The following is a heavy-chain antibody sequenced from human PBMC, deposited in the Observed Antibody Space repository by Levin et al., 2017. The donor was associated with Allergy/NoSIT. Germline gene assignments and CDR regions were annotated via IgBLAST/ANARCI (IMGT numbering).Heavy chain of an antibody. CDR2: IEQDGSEK. V-gene: IGHV3-7*01. J-gene: IGHJ4*01. D-gene: IGHD1-26*01. CDR3: ARDKIVGATKFDY. CDR1: GFTFSTYW. Sequence: GGSLRLSCAASGFTFSTYWMSWVRQAPGKGPEWVANIEQDGSEKYYVDSVKGRFTISRDNAKNSLYLQMNSLRAEDTAVYYCARDKIVGATKFDYWGHGILVTVSS.